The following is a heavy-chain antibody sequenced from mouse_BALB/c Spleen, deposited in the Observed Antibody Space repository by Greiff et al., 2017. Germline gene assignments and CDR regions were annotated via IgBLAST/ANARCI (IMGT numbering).Heavy chain of an antibody. CDR3: ARPYGNYAMDY. J-gene: IGHJ4*01. CDR1: GYTFTNYW. D-gene: IGHD2-10*02. Sequence: VQLQQSGAELVRPGTSVKISCKASGYTFTNYWLGWVKQRPGHGLEWIGDIYPGGGYTNYNEKFKGKATLTADTSSSTAYMQLSSLTSEDSAVYFCARPYGNYAMDYWGQGTSVTVSS. V-gene: IGHV1-63*02. CDR2: IYPGGGYT.